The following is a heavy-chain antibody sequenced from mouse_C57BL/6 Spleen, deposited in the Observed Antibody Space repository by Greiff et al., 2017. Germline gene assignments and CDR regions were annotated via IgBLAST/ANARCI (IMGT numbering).Heavy chain of an antibody. J-gene: IGHJ1*03. CDR3: ARGGTGWYFDV. D-gene: IGHD3-3*01. V-gene: IGHV1-50*01. CDR2: IDPSDSYT. CDR1: GYTFTSYW. Sequence: QVQLQQPGAELVKPGASVKLSYKASGYTFTSYWMQWVKQRPGQGLEWIGEIDPSDSYTNYNQKFKGKATLTVDTSSSTAYMQLSSLTSEDSAVYYCARGGTGWYFDVWGTGTTVTVSS.